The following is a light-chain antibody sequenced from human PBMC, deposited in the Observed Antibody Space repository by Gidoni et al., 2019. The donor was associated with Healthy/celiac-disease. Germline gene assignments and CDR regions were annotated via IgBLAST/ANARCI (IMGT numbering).Light chain of an antibody. J-gene: IGKJ4*01. CDR2: AAS. CDR1: QSISSY. V-gene: IGKV1-39*01. CDR3: EQSYSTPLT. Sequence: DIQMTQSPSSLSASVGDRVTITCRASQSISSYLNWYQQKPGKAPKLLIYAASSLQSGVPSRFSGSGSGTDFTLTISSLQPEDFATYYGEQSYSTPLTFGGXTKVEIK.